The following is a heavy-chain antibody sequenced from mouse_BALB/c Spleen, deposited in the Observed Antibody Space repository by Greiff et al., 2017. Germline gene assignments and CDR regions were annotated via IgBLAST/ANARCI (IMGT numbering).Heavy chain of an antibody. J-gene: IGHJ2*01. CDR1: GFTFSSYA. CDR2: ISSGGST. CDR3: ARETTAFDY. Sequence: EVQLVESGGGLVKPGGSLKLSCAASGFTFSSYAMSWVRQTPEKRLEWVASISSGGSTYYPDSVKGRFTISRDNARNILYLQMSSLRSEDTAMYYCARETTAFDYWGQGTTLTVSS. V-gene: IGHV5-6-5*01. D-gene: IGHD1-2*01.